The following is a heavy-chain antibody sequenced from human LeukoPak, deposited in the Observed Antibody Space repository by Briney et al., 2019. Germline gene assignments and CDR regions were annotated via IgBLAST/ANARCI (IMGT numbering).Heavy chain of an antibody. J-gene: IGHJ4*02. CDR2: ISSSSSYI. D-gene: IGHD6-13*01. Sequence: GGSLRLSCAASGFTFSSYSMSWVRQAPGKGLEWVSSISSSSSYIYYADSVKGRFTISRDNAKNSLYLQMNSLRAEDTAVYYCARFSSSWYSDYWGQGTLVTVSS. CDR1: GFTFSSYS. CDR3: ARFSSSWYSDY. V-gene: IGHV3-21*01.